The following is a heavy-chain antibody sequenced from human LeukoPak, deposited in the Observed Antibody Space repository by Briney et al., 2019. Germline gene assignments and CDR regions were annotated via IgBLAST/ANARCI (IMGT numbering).Heavy chain of an antibody. CDR2: ISYDGGNK. D-gene: IGHD3-10*01. J-gene: IGHJ4*02. CDR3: ARDKAGWFGEFDY. CDR1: GFIFSNYA. Sequence: GGSLRLSCAASGFIFSNYAMHWVRQAPGKGLEWVAVISYDGGNKYSADSVKGRFTISRDNSKNTLFLQMNSLRVEDTAVYYCARDKAGWFGEFDYWGQGTLVTVSS. V-gene: IGHV3-30-3*01.